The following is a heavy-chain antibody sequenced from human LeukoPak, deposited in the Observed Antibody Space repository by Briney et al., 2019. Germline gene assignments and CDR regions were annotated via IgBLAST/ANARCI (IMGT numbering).Heavy chain of an antibody. CDR3: ARNPLWFGEWENAFDI. CDR2: IYYSGST. D-gene: IGHD3-10*01. J-gene: IGHJ3*02. Sequence: SETLSPTCTVSGGSISSGGYYWSWIRQHPGKGLEWIGYIYYSGSTYYNPSLKSRVTISVGTSKNHFSLKLSSVTAADTAVYYCARNPLWFGEWENAFDIWGQGTMVTVSS. CDR1: GGSISSGGYY. V-gene: IGHV4-31*03.